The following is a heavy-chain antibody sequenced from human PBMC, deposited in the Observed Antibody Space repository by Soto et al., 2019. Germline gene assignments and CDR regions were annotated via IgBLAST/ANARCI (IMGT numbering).Heavy chain of an antibody. CDR1: GGSISSGDYY. CDR3: ARDGWQMVRGVSISGGMDV. J-gene: IGHJ6*02. V-gene: IGHV4-30-4*01. CDR2: ISYSGSA. Sequence: PSETLSLTCTVSGGSISSGDYYWSWIRQPPGKGLEWIGYISYSGSAYYNPSLKSRFTISIDTSKQQFSLNLRSVTAADTAVYYCARDGWQMVRGVSISGGMDVWGQGTTVTVS. D-gene: IGHD3-10*01.